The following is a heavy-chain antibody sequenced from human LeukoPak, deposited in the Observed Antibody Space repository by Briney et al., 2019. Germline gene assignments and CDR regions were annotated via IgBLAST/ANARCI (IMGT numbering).Heavy chain of an antibody. CDR2: ISSSGSTI. Sequence: GGSLRLSCAASGFTFSSYEMNWVRQAPGKGLEWVSYISSSGSTIYYADSVKGRFTISRDNAKNSLYLQMNRLRAEDAAVYYCAKAPVTTCSGAYCYPFAYWGQGTLVTVSS. CDR3: AKAPVTTCSGAYCYPFAY. J-gene: IGHJ4*02. CDR1: GFTFSSYE. D-gene: IGHD2-21*01. V-gene: IGHV3-48*03.